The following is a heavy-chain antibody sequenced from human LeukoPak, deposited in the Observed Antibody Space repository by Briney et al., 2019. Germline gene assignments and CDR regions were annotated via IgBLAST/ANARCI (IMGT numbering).Heavy chain of an antibody. J-gene: IGHJ4*02. CDR1: GFTFSNAW. CDR3: ARDRGAARPNDY. D-gene: IGHD6-6*01. Sequence: PGGSLRLSCAASGFTFSNAWMNWVRQAPGKGLEWVAYIKKTGSETYYVDSVKGRFTITRDNTRNSLFLQMYSLRTDDTGVYYCARDRGAARPNDYWGQGTLAAVSS. V-gene: IGHV3-7*03. CDR2: IKKTGSET.